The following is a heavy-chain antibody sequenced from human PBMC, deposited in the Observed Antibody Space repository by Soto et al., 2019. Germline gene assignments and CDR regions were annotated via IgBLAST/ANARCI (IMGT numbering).Heavy chain of an antibody. CDR3: ARSSQSTVTTCDY. CDR2: IYYSGST. D-gene: IGHD4-17*01. Sequence: QVQLQESGPGLVKHSQTLSLTCTVSGGAISSGGYYWSWIRQHPGKGLEWIGYIYYSGSTYYNPSLKRRVTISVDTSKIQFSLKLSSVTAADTAVYYCARSSQSTVTTCDYWCQGTLVTVSS. CDR1: GGAISSGGYY. V-gene: IGHV4-31*03. J-gene: IGHJ4*02.